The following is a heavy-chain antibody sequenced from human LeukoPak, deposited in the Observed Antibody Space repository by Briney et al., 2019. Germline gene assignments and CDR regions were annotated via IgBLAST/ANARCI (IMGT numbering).Heavy chain of an antibody. V-gene: IGHV3-15*01. D-gene: IGHD3-3*01. CDR1: GFTFSNAW. Sequence: GGSLRLSCAASGFTFSNAWMSWVRQTPGKGLEWVGRIKSKTDGGTTDYAAPVKGRFTISRDDSKNTLYLQMNSLRVEDTALYYCAKSRLSGINDAFDIWGQGTMVTVSS. CDR3: AKSRLSGINDAFDI. J-gene: IGHJ3*02. CDR2: IKSKTDGGTT.